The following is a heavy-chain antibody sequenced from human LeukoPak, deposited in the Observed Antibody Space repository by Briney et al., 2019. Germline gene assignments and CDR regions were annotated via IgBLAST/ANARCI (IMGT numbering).Heavy chain of an antibody. CDR3: VRDGDSTVDFDY. V-gene: IGHV3-74*01. CDR1: GFTFSSYW. D-gene: IGHD4-23*01. J-gene: IGHJ4*02. Sequence: GGSLRLSCVASGFTFSSYWMHWVRQAPGKGLVWVSRSSSDGSSIVYADSVGGRFTISRDNAKNTLYLQMNSLRAEDTAVYYCVRDGDSTVDFDYWGQGTLVTVSS. CDR2: SSSDGSSI.